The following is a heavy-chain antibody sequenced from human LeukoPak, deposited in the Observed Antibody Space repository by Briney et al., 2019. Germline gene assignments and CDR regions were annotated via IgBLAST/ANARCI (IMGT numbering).Heavy chain of an antibody. Sequence: PGGSLRLSCAASGFTVSSNYMSWVRQAPGKGLEWVSVIYSGGSTYYADSVKGRFTISRDDSKNTLYLQMNSLRAEDTAVYYCAKDLGVPYCGGDCYSYYGMDVWGQGTTVTVSS. CDR1: GFTVSSNY. J-gene: IGHJ6*02. V-gene: IGHV3-53*01. D-gene: IGHD2-21*02. CDR2: IYSGGST. CDR3: AKDLGVPYCGGDCYSYYGMDV.